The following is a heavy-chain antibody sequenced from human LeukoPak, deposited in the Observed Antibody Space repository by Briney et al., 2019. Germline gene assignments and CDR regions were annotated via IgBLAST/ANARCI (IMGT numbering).Heavy chain of an antibody. CDR2: IIPMFGTP. Sequence: SVKVSCKTSGDTLTTYAIIWVRQAHGQGLEWMGGIIPMFGTPNYAQRLQGRVTITADKSTKTAYMELSSLRSEDTAVYYCARAGIPGYCTNVTCSNWLDPWGQGTLVTVSS. V-gene: IGHV1-69*06. CDR1: GDTLTTYA. D-gene: IGHD2-8*01. J-gene: IGHJ5*02. CDR3: ARAGIPGYCTNVTCSNWLDP.